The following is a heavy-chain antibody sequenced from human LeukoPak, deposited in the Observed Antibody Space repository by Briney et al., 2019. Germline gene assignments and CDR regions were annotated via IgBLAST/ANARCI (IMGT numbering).Heavy chain of an antibody. CDR2: FDPEDGET. J-gene: IGHJ3*02. CDR1: GYTLTELS. CDR3: ATAALELRAFDI. V-gene: IGHV1-24*01. Sequence: ASVKVSCKVSGYTLTELSMHWVRQAPGKGLEWMGGFDPEDGETIYAKKFQGRVTMTEDTSTGTAYMELSSLRSEDTAVYYCATAALELRAFDIWGQGTMVTVSS. D-gene: IGHD1-7*01.